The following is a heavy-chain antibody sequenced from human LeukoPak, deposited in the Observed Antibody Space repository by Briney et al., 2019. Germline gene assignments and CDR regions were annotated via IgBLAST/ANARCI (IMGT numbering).Heavy chain of an antibody. Sequence: GGSLRLSCAASGFTFCSYAMSWVRQAPGKGLEWVSSISGNSVRTYYADSVKGRFTNSRDNSKNTVYLQMNSLRAEHTAVYYCAKVSAWAMVGATYFDYWGQGTLVTVSS. D-gene: IGHD1-26*01. CDR2: ISGNSVRT. V-gene: IGHV3-23*01. CDR1: GFTFCSYA. J-gene: IGHJ4*02. CDR3: AKVSAWAMVGATYFDY.